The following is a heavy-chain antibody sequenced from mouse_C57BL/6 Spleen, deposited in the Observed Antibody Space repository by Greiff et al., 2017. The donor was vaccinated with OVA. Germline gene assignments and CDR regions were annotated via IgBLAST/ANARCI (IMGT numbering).Heavy chain of an antibody. D-gene: IGHD1-1*01. V-gene: IGHV1-64*01. CDR2: IHPNSGST. Sequence: VQLQQPGAELVKPGASVKLSCKASGYTFTSYWMHWVKQRPGQGLEWIGMIHPNSGSTNYNEKFKSKATMTVDKSSRTASMPLRSLTSEASAVYCCARPDYSGSRDVWGPGPTVPVSS. CDR1: GYTFTSYW. CDR3: ARPDYSGSRDV. J-gene: IGHJ1*01.